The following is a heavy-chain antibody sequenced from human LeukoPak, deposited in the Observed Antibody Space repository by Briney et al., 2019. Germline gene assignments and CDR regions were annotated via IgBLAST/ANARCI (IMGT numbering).Heavy chain of an antibody. Sequence: ASAKVSCKASGYTFTSYGISWVRQAPGQGLEWMGWISAYNGNTNYAQKLQGRVTMTTDTSTSTAYMELRSLRSDDTAVYYCARVYSSSWYGWFDPWGQGTLVTVSS. V-gene: IGHV1-18*01. CDR2: ISAYNGNT. D-gene: IGHD6-13*01. CDR1: GYTFTSYG. J-gene: IGHJ5*02. CDR3: ARVYSSSWYGWFDP.